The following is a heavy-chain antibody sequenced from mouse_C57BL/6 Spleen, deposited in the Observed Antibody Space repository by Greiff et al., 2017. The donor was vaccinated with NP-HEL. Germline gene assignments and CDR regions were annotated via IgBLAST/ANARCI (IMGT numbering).Heavy chain of an antibody. CDR3: ARKWSYDDSAWFAY. CDR1: GFNFKDYY. J-gene: IGHJ3*01. Sequence: VHVKQSGAELVKPGASVKLSCTASGFNFKDYYMHWVKQRTGQGLAWIGRIDPEDGETKSAPKFQGKAPITADTSSNTAYRQLSSLTTEDTAVYYCARKWSYDDSAWFAYWGQGTLVTVSA. D-gene: IGHD1-1*01. CDR2: IDPEDGET. V-gene: IGHV14-2*01.